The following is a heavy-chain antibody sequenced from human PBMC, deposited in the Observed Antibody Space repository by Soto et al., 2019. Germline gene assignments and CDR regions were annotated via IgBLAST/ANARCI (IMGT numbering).Heavy chain of an antibody. CDR1: GFTLSSYN. Sequence: LRLSCAASGFTLSSYNMNWVRLAPGKGLEWVSSISSSSDYIYYADSVKGRFTISRDNAKSSLYLQMTSLRADDTAVYYCASSTGLYCXETSCPITFAYYYGLDVWGQGTTVTVSS. J-gene: IGHJ6*02. CDR3: ASSTGLYCXETSCPITFAYYYGLDV. V-gene: IGHV3-21*06. D-gene: IGHD2-2*01. CDR2: ISSSSDYI.